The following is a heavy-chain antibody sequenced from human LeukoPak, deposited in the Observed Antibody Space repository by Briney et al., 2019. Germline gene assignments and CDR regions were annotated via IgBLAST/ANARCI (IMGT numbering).Heavy chain of an antibody. Sequence: SETLSLTCTVSGGSISSSSYYWGWIRQPPGKGLEWIGSIYYSGSTYHNPSLESRVTISVDTSKNQFPLKLSSVTAADTAVYYCARHIAGGGKMVYAFDYWGQGTLVTVSS. D-gene: IGHD2-8*01. J-gene: IGHJ4*02. CDR3: ARHIAGGGKMVYAFDY. V-gene: IGHV4-39*01. CDR1: GGSISSSSYY. CDR2: IYYSGST.